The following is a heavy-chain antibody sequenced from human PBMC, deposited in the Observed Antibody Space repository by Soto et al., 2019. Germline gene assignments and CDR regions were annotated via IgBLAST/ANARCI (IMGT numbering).Heavy chain of an antibody. CDR1: GYTFTGYY. D-gene: IGHD6-19*01. V-gene: IGHV1-2*02. CDR3: AREVAVAGTVDY. CDR2: INPNSGGT. Sequence: RASVKVSCKASGYTFTGYYMHWVRQAPGQGLEWMGWINPNSGGTNYAQKFQGRVTMTRDTSISTAYMELSRLRSDDTAVYYCAREVAVAGTVDYWGQGTLVTVSS. J-gene: IGHJ4*02.